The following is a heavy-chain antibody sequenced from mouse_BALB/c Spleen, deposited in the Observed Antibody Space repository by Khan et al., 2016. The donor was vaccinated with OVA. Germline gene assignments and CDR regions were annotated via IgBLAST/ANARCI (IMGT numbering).Heavy chain of an antibody. J-gene: IGHJ4*01. CDR1: GYSITSDYA. CDR2: ISSSGST. CDR3: ARDGSRYNYAMDY. Sequence: VQLKESGPGLVKPSQSLSLTCTVTGYSITSDYAWNWIRQFPGNKLEWMGYISSSGSTNYNPALKSRISITRDTSKNQFFLQLKSVTTEDTATYYCARDGSRYNYAMDYWGQGTSVTVSS. V-gene: IGHV3-2*02. D-gene: IGHD2-3*01.